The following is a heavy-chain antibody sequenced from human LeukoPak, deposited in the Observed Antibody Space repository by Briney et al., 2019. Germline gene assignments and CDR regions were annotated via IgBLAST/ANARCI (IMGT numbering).Heavy chain of an antibody. CDR2: IFYSGNT. CDR3: ARRVGTRDWYFDL. Sequence: TSQTLSLTCTVSGGSISCGDYYWSWIRQPPGKGLKWIGYIFYSGNTYYNPSLKSRVPISVDTSKNRFSLKLTSVTAADTAVYYCARRVGTRDWYFDLWGRGTLVTVSS. D-gene: IGHD1-14*01. CDR1: GGSISCGDYY. J-gene: IGHJ2*01. V-gene: IGHV4-30-4*01.